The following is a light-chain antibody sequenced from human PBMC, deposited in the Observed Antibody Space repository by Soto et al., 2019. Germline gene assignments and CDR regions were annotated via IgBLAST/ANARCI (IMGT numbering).Light chain of an antibody. CDR3: QHYGTSAL. J-gene: IGKJ3*01. CDR1: QSVSDSY. CDR2: AS. V-gene: IGKV3-20*01. Sequence: DIILTQSPGTLSLSPGERATLSCRASQSVSDSYLAWYQQKPGQAPRLLIYASSRATGIPDRFSGSGSGTDFTLTISRLEPEDFAVYYCQHYGTSALFGPGTKVDIK.